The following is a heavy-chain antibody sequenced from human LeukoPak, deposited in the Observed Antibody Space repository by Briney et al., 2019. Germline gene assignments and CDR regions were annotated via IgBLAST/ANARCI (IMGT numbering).Heavy chain of an antibody. CDR2: INPNSGGT. J-gene: IGHJ4*02. D-gene: IGHD5-12*01. CDR3: ARDFGRLRVNDY. CDR1: GYTFTSYG. Sequence: GASVKVSCKASGYTFTSYGISWVRQAPGQGLEWMGWINPNSGGTNYAQKFQGRVTMTRDTSISTAYMELSRLRSDDTAVYYCARDFGRLRVNDYWGQETLVTVSS. V-gene: IGHV1-2*02.